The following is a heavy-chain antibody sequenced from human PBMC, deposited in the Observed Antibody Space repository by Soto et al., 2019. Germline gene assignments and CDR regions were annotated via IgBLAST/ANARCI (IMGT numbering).Heavy chain of an antibody. CDR3: ARKNWGLKDWYFDL. J-gene: IGHJ2*01. CDR2: IGTAGDP. V-gene: IGHV3-13*05. CDR1: GFTFSSYD. Sequence: GGSLRLSCAASGFTFSSYDMHWVRQATGKGLEWVSAIGTAGDPYYPGSVKGRFTISRENAKNSLYLQMNSLRAGDTAVYYCARKNWGLKDWYFDLWGRGTLVTVSS. D-gene: IGHD7-27*01.